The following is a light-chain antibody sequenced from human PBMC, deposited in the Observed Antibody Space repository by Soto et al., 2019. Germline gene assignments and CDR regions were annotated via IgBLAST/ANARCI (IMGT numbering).Light chain of an antibody. Sequence: QTVVTQEASLSVSPGGTVTPTCGLTSGSLSSRYYPSWYRQDPGQTPRTLIYSGDIRSSGVPDRFSGSILGSKAALTITGAQADDESVYYCVLYMKGDIRVFGGGTKLTVL. CDR1: SGSLSSRYY. V-gene: IGLV8-61*01. J-gene: IGLJ2*01. CDR3: VLYMKGDIRV. CDR2: SGD.